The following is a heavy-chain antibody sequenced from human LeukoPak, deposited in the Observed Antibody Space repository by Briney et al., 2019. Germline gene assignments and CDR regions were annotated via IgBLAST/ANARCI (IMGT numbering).Heavy chain of an antibody. J-gene: IGHJ4*02. CDR2: IKQDGSEK. D-gene: IGHD6-13*01. V-gene: IGHV3-7*01. CDR3: ARVSGTRFDY. Sequence: ETLSLTCAVYGESFSGYYWSWIRQPPGKGLEWVANIKQDGSEKYYVDSVKGRFTISRDNAKNSLYLQMNSLRAEDTAVYYCARVSGTRFDYWGQGTLVTVSS. CDR1: GESFSGYY.